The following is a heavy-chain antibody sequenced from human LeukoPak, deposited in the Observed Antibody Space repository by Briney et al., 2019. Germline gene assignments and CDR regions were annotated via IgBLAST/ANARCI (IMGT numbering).Heavy chain of an antibody. V-gene: IGHV3-23*01. Sequence: GGSLRLSCAVSGVTLSNYGMAWVRQAPGKGLEWAAGISDSGGATNYADSVKGRFTISRDNAKNTLYLQMSSLRAEDTAVYFCAKRGVVIRVILVGFHKQAYYFDSWGQGALVTVSS. CDR1: GVTLSNYG. CDR3: AKRGVVIRVILVGFHKQAYYFDS. D-gene: IGHD3-10*01. CDR2: ISDSGGAT. J-gene: IGHJ4*02.